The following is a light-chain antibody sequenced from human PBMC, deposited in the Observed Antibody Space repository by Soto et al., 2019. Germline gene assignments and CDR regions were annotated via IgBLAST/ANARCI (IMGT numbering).Light chain of an antibody. Sequence: QSVLTQPASVSGSPGQSIIISCTGTSSDVGGYDYVSWFQQYPGKAPKLLIFDVSNRPSGVSYRFSGSKSGNTASLTISGLQAEDEGDYYCNSYTSSTTYVFGSGTKLTVL. CDR3: NSYTSSTTYV. V-gene: IGLV2-14*01. CDR1: SSDVGGYDY. J-gene: IGLJ1*01. CDR2: DVS.